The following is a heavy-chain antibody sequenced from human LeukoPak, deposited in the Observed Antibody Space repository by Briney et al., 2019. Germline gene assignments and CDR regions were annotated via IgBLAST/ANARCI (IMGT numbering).Heavy chain of an antibody. V-gene: IGHV3-74*01. Sequence: GGSLRLSCAASGFTFSIYWMHWVRQAPGKGLVWVSRISSDGSSTSYADSVKGRFTISRDNAKNTLYLQMNSLRAEDTAVYYCARTAYSDYSLGFWGQGTLVTVS. CDR3: ARTAYSDYSLGF. CDR1: GFTFSIYW. J-gene: IGHJ4*02. CDR2: ISSDGSST. D-gene: IGHD5-12*01.